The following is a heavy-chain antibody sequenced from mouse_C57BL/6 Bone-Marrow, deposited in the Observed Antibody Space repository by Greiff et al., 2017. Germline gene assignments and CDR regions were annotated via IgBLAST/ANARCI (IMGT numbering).Heavy chain of an antibody. CDR1: GYTFTSYW. CDR2: IDPSDSYT. CDR3: AREILPSYAMDY. V-gene: IGHV1-59*01. J-gene: IGHJ4*01. D-gene: IGHD1-1*01. Sequence: QVQLQQPGAELVRPGTSVKLSCKASGYTFTSYWMHWVKQRPGQGLEWIGVIDPSDSYTNYNQKFKGKATLTVDTSSSTAYMQLSSLTSDDSAVCYCAREILPSYAMDYWGQGTSVTVSS.